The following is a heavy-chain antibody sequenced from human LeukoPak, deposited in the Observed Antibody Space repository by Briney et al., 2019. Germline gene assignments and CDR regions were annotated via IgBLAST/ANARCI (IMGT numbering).Heavy chain of an antibody. Sequence: TSETLSLTCTVSGGSISSGDYYWSWIRQPPGKGLEWIGYIYYSGSTYYNPSLKSRVTISVDTSKNQFSLKLSSVTAADTAVYYCARDLVYCSGGSCFNWFDPWGQGTLVTVYS. J-gene: IGHJ5*02. CDR2: IYYSGST. V-gene: IGHV4-30-4*01. CDR3: ARDLVYCSGGSCFNWFDP. CDR1: GGSISSGDYY. D-gene: IGHD2-15*01.